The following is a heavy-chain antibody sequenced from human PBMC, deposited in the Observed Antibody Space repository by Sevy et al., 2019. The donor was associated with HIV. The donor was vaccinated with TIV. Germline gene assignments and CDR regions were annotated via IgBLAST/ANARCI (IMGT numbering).Heavy chain of an antibody. J-gene: IGHJ5*01. CDR3: ARTHGVPVHFLEDKWFDP. Sequence: SETLSLTCTVSGGSISDNYWSWIRQSPGKGLEWIGDIYYSGTTDYNPSLKSRLTMSVDTSKNQFSLKLSSVTAADTAIYYCARTHGVPVHFLEDKWFDPWGQGTLVTVSS. CDR1: GGSISDNY. CDR2: IYYSGTT. V-gene: IGHV4-59*01. D-gene: IGHD3-3*01.